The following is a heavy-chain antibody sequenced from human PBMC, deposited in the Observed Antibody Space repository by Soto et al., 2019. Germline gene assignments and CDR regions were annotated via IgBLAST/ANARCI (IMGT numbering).Heavy chain of an antibody. CDR2: IKQDGSQK. CDR3: VRELGMRY. CDR1: GFTFSSYW. J-gene: IGHJ4*02. V-gene: IGHV3-7*03. Sequence: GGSLRLSCAASGFTFSSYWMTWVRQAPGKGLEWVASIKQDGSQKSYVDSVKGRFTIARDNAESSLYLQLSSLRVDDSAMYYCVRELGMRYWGQGTLVTVYS. D-gene: IGHD7-27*01.